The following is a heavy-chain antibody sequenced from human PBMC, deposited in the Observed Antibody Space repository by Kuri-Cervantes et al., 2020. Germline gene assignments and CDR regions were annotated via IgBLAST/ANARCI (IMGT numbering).Heavy chain of an antibody. CDR1: GFTFGDYA. CDR3: AKDRYCSSTSCNEEFGGNS. V-gene: IGHV3-23*01. Sequence: GGSLRLSCTASGFTFGDYAMSWFRQAPGKGLEWVSTIIYSGITTHYADSVKGRFTISRDNSKNTLYLQMSSLRADDTALYYCAKDRYCSSTSCNEEFGGNSWGQGILVTVSS. J-gene: IGHJ4*02. D-gene: IGHD2-2*01. CDR2: IIYSGITT.